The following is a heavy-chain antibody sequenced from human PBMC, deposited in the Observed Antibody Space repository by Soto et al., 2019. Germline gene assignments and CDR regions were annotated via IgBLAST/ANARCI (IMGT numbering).Heavy chain of an antibody. Sequence: QVQLRESGPGLVKPSQTLSLTCTVSGGSINSGGYYWNWIRQHPGKGLEWIGYMYYSGSTYSNPFLRSRVIISADTSXNXXXLXXXXXXXXDTAVYFCARGYRQSGYSSSWVFDYWGQGTLVNVSS. CDR2: MYYSGST. J-gene: IGHJ4*02. D-gene: IGHD6-13*01. V-gene: IGHV4-31*03. CDR3: CARGYRQSGYSSSWVFDY. CDR1: GGSINSGGYY.